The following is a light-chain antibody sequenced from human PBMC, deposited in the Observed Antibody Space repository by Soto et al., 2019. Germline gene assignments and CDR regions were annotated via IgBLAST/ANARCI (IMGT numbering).Light chain of an antibody. CDR3: QQYDNLPLMYT. CDR2: DAS. CDR1: QDISNY. V-gene: IGKV1-33*01. Sequence: DIQMTQSPSSLSASLGDRVTITCQASQDISNYLNWYQQKPGKAPKLLIYDASNLETGVPSRFSGSGSGTDFTFTISSLQPEDIATYYCQQYDNLPLMYTFGQGTRLEI. J-gene: IGKJ5*01.